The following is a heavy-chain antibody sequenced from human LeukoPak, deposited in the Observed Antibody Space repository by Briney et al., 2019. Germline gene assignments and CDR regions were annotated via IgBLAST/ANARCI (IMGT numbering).Heavy chain of an antibody. J-gene: IGHJ4*02. V-gene: IGHV3-23*01. CDR1: GFTFSNYA. CDR2: ISGSTSST. D-gene: IGHD1-26*01. CDR3: AKGPVSSIVGALTFDY. Sequence: GVSLRLSCAASGFTFSNYAMIWVRQAPGKGREWVSLISGSTSSTFYAVSVEGRFSISRDNSKNTVYLQMNSLRVEDTAVYYCAKGPVSSIVGALTFDYWGQGTLDTLSS.